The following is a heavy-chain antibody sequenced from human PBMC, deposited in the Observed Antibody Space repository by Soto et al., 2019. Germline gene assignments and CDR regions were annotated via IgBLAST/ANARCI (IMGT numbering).Heavy chain of an antibody. Sequence: SETLSLTCSASGLSISSDYWSWLRQPPWKGLEWIGHIYNGGITKYNPSLTSRVIISVDMSKSQVSLKLASVTAADTAVYYCAQSTGWPGFDFWGQGVLVTVSS. J-gene: IGHJ4*02. CDR2: IYNGGIT. CDR1: GLSISSDY. CDR3: AQSTGWPGFDF. D-gene: IGHD2-2*01. V-gene: IGHV4-59*13.